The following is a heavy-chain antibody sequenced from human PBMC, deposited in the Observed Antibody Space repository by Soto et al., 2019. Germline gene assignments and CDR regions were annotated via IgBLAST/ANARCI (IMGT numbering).Heavy chain of an antibody. CDR3: ARHVEEGFGDQLYGGAFHI. J-gene: IGHJ3*02. D-gene: IGHD3-10*01. Sequence: PSETLSLTCAVYGGSFSGYYWSSIRQPPGKGLEWIGGINHSGSTNYNPSLKSRVTISVDTSKNQFSLKLSSVTAADTAVYYCARHVEEGFGDQLYGGAFHIWRQGTMVT. CDR2: INHSGST. CDR1: GGSFSGYY. V-gene: IGHV4-34*01.